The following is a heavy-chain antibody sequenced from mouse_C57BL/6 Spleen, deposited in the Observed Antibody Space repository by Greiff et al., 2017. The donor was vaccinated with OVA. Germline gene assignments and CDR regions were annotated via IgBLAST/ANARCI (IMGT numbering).Heavy chain of an antibody. CDR2: INPSTGGT. D-gene: IGHD1-1*02. CDR1: GYSFTGYY. V-gene: IGHV1-42*01. J-gene: IGHJ2*01. Sequence: VQLKQSGPELVKPGASVKISCKASGYSFTGYYMNWVKQSPEKSLEWIGEINPSTGGTTYNQKFKAKATLTVDKSSSTAYMQLKSLTSEDSAVYYCARLVGRYFDYWGQGTTLTVSS. CDR3: ARLVGRYFDY.